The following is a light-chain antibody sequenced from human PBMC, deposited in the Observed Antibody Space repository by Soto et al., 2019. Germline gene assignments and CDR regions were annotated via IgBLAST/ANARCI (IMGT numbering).Light chain of an antibody. CDR3: QQRSNWPIT. CDR2: DAS. CDR1: QSVISY. J-gene: IGKJ5*01. Sequence: EIVLTQSPGTLSLSPGERATLYFSASQSVISYLACYQQTPGQAPRLLIYDASNRATGIPARFSGSGSGTDFTLTISSLEPEDFAVYYCQQRSNWPITFGQGTRLEIK. V-gene: IGKV3-11*01.